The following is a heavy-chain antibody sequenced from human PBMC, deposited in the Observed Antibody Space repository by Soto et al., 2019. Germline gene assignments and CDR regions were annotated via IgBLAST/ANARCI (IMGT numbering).Heavy chain of an antibody. CDR3: ARELGYDYIWGSYRFNWFDP. Sequence: PSETLSLTCAVYGGSFSSYYWGWIRQPPGKGLEWIGSIYYSGSTYYNPSLKIRVTISVDTSKNQFSLKLSSVTAADTAVYYCARELGYDYIWGSYRFNWFDPWGQGSLVTVSS. V-gene: IGHV4-39*01. D-gene: IGHD3-16*02. CDR1: GGSFSSYY. J-gene: IGHJ5*02. CDR2: IYYSGST.